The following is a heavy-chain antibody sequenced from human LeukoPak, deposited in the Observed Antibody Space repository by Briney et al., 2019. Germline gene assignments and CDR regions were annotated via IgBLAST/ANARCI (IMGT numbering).Heavy chain of an antibody. J-gene: IGHJ4*02. CDR3: AGAGYKNGYDY. Sequence: GGSLRLSCAASGFTFSGHWMHWVRQVPGKGLMGVSRINPDGSGTTYADSVKGRFTISRDNAKDTLYLQMNSLTAEDTAVYYCAGAGYKNGYDYWGQGTLVIVSS. CDR1: GFTFSGHW. CDR2: INPDGSGT. V-gene: IGHV3-74*01. D-gene: IGHD5-24*01.